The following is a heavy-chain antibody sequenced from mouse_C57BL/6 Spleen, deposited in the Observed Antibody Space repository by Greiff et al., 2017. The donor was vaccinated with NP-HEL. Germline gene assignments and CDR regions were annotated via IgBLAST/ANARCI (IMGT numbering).Heavy chain of an antibody. CDR3: ARDRDWDRYFDV. D-gene: IGHD4-1*01. CDR1: GFTFSSYA. V-gene: IGHV5-4*01. CDR2: ISDGGSYT. J-gene: IGHJ1*03. Sequence: VMLVESGGGLVKPGGSLKLSCAASGFTFSSYAMSWVRQTPEKRLEWVATISDGGSYTYYPDNVKGRFTISRDNAKNNLYLQMSHLKSEDTAMYYCARDRDWDRYFDVWGTGTTVTVSS.